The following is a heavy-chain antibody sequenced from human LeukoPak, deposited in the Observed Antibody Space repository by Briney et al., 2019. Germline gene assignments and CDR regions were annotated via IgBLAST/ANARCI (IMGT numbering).Heavy chain of an antibody. CDR1: GGSFSDYY. D-gene: IGHD2-2*01. Sequence: PSETLSLTCAVYGGSFSDYYWHWIRQPPGKGLEWIGEINHSGTTNYNPSLKSRVTISVDTSKNQFSLRLSAVTAADTAVYHCARGLRLPSRSSPAVPHVWGKGTTVTVSA. J-gene: IGHJ6*04. CDR2: INHSGTT. CDR3: ARGLRLPSRSSPAVPHV. V-gene: IGHV4-34*01.